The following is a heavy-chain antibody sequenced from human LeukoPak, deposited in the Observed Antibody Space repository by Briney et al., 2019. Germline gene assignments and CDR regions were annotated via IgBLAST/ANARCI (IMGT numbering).Heavy chain of an antibody. V-gene: IGHV4-59*01. J-gene: IGHJ4*02. CDR1: GGSISSYY. CDR3: ASLHYYDSSGSVPFDY. Sequence: SETLSLTCTVSGGSISSYYWSWIRQPSGKGLEWIGYIYYSGSTNYNPSLKSRVTISVDTSKNQFSLKLSSVTAADTAVYYCASLHYYDSSGSVPFDYWGQGTLVTVSS. CDR2: IYYSGST. D-gene: IGHD3-22*01.